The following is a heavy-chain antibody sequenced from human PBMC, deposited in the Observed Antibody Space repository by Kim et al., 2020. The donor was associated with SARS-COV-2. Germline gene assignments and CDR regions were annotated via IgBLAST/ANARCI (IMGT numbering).Heavy chain of an antibody. D-gene: IGHD3-10*01. CDR3: ARVGKLVYYGSGSYYDY. Sequence: SETLSLTCAVYGGSFSGYYWSWIRQPPGKGLEWIGEINHSGSTNYNPSLKSRVTISVDTSKNQFSLKLSSVTAADTAVYYCARVGKLVYYGSGSYYDYWGQGTLVTVSS. V-gene: IGHV4-34*01. CDR1: GGSFSGYY. CDR2: INHSGST. J-gene: IGHJ4*02.